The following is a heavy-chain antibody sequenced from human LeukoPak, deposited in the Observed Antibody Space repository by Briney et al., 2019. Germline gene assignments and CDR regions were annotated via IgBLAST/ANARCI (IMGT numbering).Heavy chain of an antibody. J-gene: IGHJ4*02. CDR3: ARDREYQLLAPDY. CDR1: GYTFTGYY. D-gene: IGHD2-2*01. CDR2: ISAYNGNT. Sequence: ASVKVSCKASGYTFTGYYMHWVRQAPGQGLEWMGWISAYNGNTNYAQKLQGRVTMTTDTSTSTAYMELRSLRSDDTAVYYCARDREYQLLAPDYWGQGTLVTVSS. V-gene: IGHV1-18*04.